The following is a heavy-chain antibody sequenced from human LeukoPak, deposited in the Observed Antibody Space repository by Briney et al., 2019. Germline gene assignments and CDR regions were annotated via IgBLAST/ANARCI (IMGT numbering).Heavy chain of an antibody. D-gene: IGHD2-15*01. CDR2: IRSNAYGGTT. Sequence: GGSLRLSCTASGFTFGDYAMSWFRQAPGKGLEWVGFIRSNAYGGTTEYAASVKGRFTISRDDSKSIAYLQMNSLKTEDTAVYYCTREICSGGGCYIPYWGQGTLVTVSS. CDR1: GFTFGDYA. V-gene: IGHV3-49*03. J-gene: IGHJ4*02. CDR3: TREICSGGGCYIPY.